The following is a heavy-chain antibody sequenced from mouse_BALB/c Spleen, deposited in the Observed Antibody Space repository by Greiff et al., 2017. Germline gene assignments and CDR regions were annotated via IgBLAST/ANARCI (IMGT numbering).Heavy chain of an antibody. CDR3: TVGYDYDGFAY. CDR1: GFTLSNYW. V-gene: IGHV6-6*02. Sequence: DVMLVESGGGLVQPGGSMKLSCVASGFTLSNYWMNWVRQSPEKGLEWVAEIRLKSNNYATHYAESVKGRFTISRDDSKSSVYLQMNNLRAEDTGIYYCTVGYDYDGFAYWGQGTLVTVSA. D-gene: IGHD2-4*01. CDR2: IRLKSNNYAT. J-gene: IGHJ3*01.